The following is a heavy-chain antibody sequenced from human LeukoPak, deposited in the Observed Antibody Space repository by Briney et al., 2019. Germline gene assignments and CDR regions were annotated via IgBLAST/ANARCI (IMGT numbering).Heavy chain of an antibody. D-gene: IGHD1-1*01. CDR2: MNPNSGNT. CDR3: ARGEHYYYYMDV. V-gene: IGHV1-8*03. Sequence: ASVKVSCKASGYTFTSYDINWVRQATGQGLEWMGWMNPNSGNTGYAQKFQGRVTITRNTSISTAYMELRSLRSDDTAVYYCARGEHYYYYMDVWGKGTTVTVSS. J-gene: IGHJ6*03. CDR1: GYTFTSYD.